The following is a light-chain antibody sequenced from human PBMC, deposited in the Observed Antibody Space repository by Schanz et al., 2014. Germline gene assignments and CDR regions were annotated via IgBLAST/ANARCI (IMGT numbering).Light chain of an antibody. Sequence: QSALTQPASVSGSPGQSITISCTGSSSDVGGYNFVSWYQHHPGQAPKLLIYDVSKRPSGVYTRFSGSKSGNTASLTVSGLQAEDEADYYCSSNGGVNIYVFGTGTKLTVL. V-gene: IGLV2-14*02. CDR1: SSDVGGYNF. CDR2: DVS. CDR3: SSNGGVNIYV. J-gene: IGLJ1*01.